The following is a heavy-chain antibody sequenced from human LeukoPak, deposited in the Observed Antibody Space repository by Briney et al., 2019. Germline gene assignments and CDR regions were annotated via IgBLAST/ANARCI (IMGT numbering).Heavy chain of an antibody. CDR2: ISYDGSNK. J-gene: IGHJ4*02. V-gene: IGHV3-30*18. CDR3: AKDLEYSYGDY. Sequence: HPGRSLRLSCAASGLTFSSYGMHWVRQAPGKGLEWVAVISYDGSNKYYADSVKGRFTISRDNSKNTLYLQMNSLRAEDTAVYYCAKDLEYSYGDYWGQGTLVTVSS. D-gene: IGHD5-18*01. CDR1: GLTFSSYG.